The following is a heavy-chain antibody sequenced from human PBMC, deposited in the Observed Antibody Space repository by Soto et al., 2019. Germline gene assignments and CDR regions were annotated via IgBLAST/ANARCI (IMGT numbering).Heavy chain of an antibody. CDR1: GFTFSSYA. CDR2: IDGSGGNT. J-gene: IGHJ2*01. CDR3: AKGFCSSSSCFNDWYFDL. V-gene: IGHV3-23*01. Sequence: EVPLLESGGGLVQPGGSLRLSCAASGFTFSSYAMSWVRQAPGKGLEWVSKIDGSGGNTYYTDSLKGRFTISRDNSKNTVYLQMNSLRAEDTAVYYCAKGFCSSSSCFNDWYFDLWGRGTLVTVSS. D-gene: IGHD2-2*01.